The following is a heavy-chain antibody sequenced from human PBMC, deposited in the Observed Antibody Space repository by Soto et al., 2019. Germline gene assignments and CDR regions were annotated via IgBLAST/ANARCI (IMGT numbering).Heavy chain of an antibody. CDR1: GFTFSSYG. D-gene: IGHD3-3*01. CDR2: ISYDGSNK. CDR3: AKDSQYYDFWSGYYAGSPTEYYYYYGMDV. Sequence: LRLSCAASGFTFSSYGMHWVRQAPGKGLEWVAVISYDGSNKYYADSVKGRFTISRDNSKNTLYLQMNSLRAEDTAVYYCAKDSQYYDFWSGYYAGSPTEYYYYYGMDVWGQGTTVTVSS. V-gene: IGHV3-30*18. J-gene: IGHJ6*02.